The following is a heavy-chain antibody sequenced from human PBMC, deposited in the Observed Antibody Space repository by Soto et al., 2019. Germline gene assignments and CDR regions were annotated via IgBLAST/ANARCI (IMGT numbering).Heavy chain of an antibody. J-gene: IGHJ4*02. Sequence: QVQLVESGGGVVQPGRSLRLSCAASGFTFSSYGMHWVRQAPGKGLEWVAVISYDGSNKYYADSVKGRFTISRDNSKNTLYLQMNSLRAEDTAVYYCAKDRSSIAVAGTAPDYWGQGTLVTVSS. CDR3: AKDRSSIAVAGTAPDY. CDR1: GFTFSSYG. CDR2: ISYDGSNK. V-gene: IGHV3-30*18. D-gene: IGHD6-19*01.